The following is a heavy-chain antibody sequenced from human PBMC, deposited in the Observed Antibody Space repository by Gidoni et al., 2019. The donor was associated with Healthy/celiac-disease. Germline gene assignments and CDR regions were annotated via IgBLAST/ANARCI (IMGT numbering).Heavy chain of an antibody. V-gene: IGHV3-7*03. D-gene: IGHD2-2*01. J-gene: IGHJ5*02. Sequence: EVQLVASGGGFVQPGGSLSLSCAASGFPFSHYWMSWVRQAPGKGLEWVANIKQDGSTKYYVDSVKGLFTISSANAKNSLYLQMNSLRADDTAVYYCARDGHSQLLPDLNWFDPWGQGTLVTVSS. CDR2: IKQDGSTK. CDR3: ARDGHSQLLPDLNWFDP. CDR1: GFPFSHYW.